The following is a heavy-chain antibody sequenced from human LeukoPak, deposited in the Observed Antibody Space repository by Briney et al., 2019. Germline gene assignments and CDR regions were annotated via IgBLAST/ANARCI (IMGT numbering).Heavy chain of an antibody. CDR2: IYTGGST. V-gene: IGHV3-53*01. Sequence: GGSLRLSCAASGFTVSSKYMSWVRQAPGKGLEWVSVIYTGGSTYYADSVKGRFTISRDNSKNTLYLQMNSLRAEDTAMYYCARAPMSYDSSGFGGAFDIWGQGTMVTVSS. CDR1: GFTVSSKY. CDR3: ARAPMSYDSSGFGGAFDI. J-gene: IGHJ3*02. D-gene: IGHD3-22*01.